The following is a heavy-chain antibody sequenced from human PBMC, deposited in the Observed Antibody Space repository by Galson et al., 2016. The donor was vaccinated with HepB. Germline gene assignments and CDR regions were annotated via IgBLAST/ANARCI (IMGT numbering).Heavy chain of an antibody. CDR2: IWYDGSKE. Sequence: SLRLSCATSGFTFNNYGFHWVRQAPGKGLEWVAVIWYDGSKEFYADYAKGRFTISRDNSKNTLFLQINSLRADDTAVYFCAKGSDYYGSRSLNYWGQGTPVTVSS. J-gene: IGHJ4*02. D-gene: IGHD3-22*01. V-gene: IGHV3-33*02. CDR3: AKGSDYYGSRSLNY. CDR1: GFTFNNYG.